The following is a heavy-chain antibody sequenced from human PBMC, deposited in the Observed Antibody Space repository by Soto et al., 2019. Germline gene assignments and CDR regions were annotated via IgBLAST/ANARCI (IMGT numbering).Heavy chain of an antibody. J-gene: IGHJ5*02. CDR1: GFTFSSYW. CDR2: IKEDGSEK. CDR3: ARDIATRPSWFDP. Sequence: QAGGSLRLSCAASGFTFSSYWMSWVRQAPGKGLEWVANIKEDGSEKYYVDSVKGRFTISRDNAKNSLYLQMNSLRAEDTAVYYCARDIATRPSWFDPWGQGTLVTVSS. D-gene: IGHD6-6*01. V-gene: IGHV3-7*01.